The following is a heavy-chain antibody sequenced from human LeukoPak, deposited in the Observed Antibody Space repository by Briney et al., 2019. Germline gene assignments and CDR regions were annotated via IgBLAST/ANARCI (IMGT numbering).Heavy chain of an antibody. Sequence: ASVTVSFKASGYTFTGYYMHWVRQAPGQGLEWMGWINPNSGGTNYAQKFQGRVTMTRDTSISTAYMELSRLRSDDTAVYYCAREKKGYCSSTSCQRPQIDYRGQGTLVTVSS. J-gene: IGHJ4*02. CDR1: GYTFTGYY. CDR2: INPNSGGT. V-gene: IGHV1-2*02. D-gene: IGHD2-2*01. CDR3: AREKKGYCSSTSCQRPQIDY.